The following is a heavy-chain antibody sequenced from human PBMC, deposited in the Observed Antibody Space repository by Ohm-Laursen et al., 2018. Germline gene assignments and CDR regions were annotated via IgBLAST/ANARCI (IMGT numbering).Heavy chain of an antibody. Sequence: GTLSLTCGVYGGAFSGYYWSWIRQPPGKGLEWIGEINHSGSTNYNPSLKRRVTISVDTSKTQFSLKLSCVTAADTAVYYCERGHRTYYYGSGRSPGMDVWGQGTTVTVSS. CDR3: ERGHRTYYYGSGRSPGMDV. CDR2: INHSGST. D-gene: IGHD3-10*01. V-gene: IGHV4-34*01. CDR1: GGAFSGYY. J-gene: IGHJ6*02.